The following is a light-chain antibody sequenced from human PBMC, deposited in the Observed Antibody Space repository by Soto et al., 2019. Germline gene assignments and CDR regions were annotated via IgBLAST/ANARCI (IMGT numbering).Light chain of an antibody. Sequence: DIVMTQSPLSLPVTPGEPASISCRSSQSLLHSNGYNYLDWYLQKPGQSPQLLIYLGSNRASGGPDRFSGSGSGTDFTLKISRVEAGDVGVYYFMPTLQSWTVGQGTKVEIK. V-gene: IGKV2-28*01. J-gene: IGKJ1*01. CDR1: QSLLHSNGYNY. CDR2: LGS. CDR3: MPTLQSWT.